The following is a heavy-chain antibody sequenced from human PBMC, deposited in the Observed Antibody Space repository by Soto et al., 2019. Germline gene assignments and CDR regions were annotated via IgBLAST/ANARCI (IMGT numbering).Heavy chain of an antibody. D-gene: IGHD2-15*01. Sequence: ASVKVSCKASGYTFTGYYMHWVRQAPGQGLEWMGWINPNSGGTNYAQKFQGWVTMTRDTSISTAYMELSRLRSDDTAVYYCARQSSYCSGGSCSLIAEGREAFDIWGQGTMVTASS. CDR3: ARQSSYCSGGSCSLIAEGREAFDI. J-gene: IGHJ3*02. CDR1: GYTFTGYY. V-gene: IGHV1-2*04. CDR2: INPNSGGT.